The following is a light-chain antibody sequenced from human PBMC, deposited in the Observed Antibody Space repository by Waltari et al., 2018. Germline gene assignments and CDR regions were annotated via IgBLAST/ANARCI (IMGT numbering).Light chain of an antibody. V-gene: IGLV2-14*03. J-gene: IGLJ1*01. Sequence: QSALTPPASVSGSPGQSITISCPGTRRDVGDSDWVFWYQKHPGKAPKVVIFDVSYRPSGVSNRFSGSKSGNTASLTISGLQAEDEADYYCTSYTSRHSLVFGTGTKVTVL. CDR3: TSYTSRHSLV. CDR2: DVS. CDR1: RRDVGDSDW.